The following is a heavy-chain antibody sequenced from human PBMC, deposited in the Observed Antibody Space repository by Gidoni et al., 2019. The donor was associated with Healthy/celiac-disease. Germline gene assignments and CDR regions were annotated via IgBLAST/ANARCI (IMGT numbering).Heavy chain of an antibody. CDR1: GFTFDDYA. CDR2: ISWNSGSI. J-gene: IGHJ4*02. V-gene: IGHV3-9*01. Sequence: EVQLVESGGGLVQPGRSLRLSCAASGFTFDDYAMHWVRQAPGKGLEWVSGISWNSGSIGYADSVKGRFTISRDNAKNSLYLQMNSLRAEDTALYYCAKAPWFGELSIDYWGQGTLVTVSS. D-gene: IGHD3-10*01. CDR3: AKAPWFGELSIDY.